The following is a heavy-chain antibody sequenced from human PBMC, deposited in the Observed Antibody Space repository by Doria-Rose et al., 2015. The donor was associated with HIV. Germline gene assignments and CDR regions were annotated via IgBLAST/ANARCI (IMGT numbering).Heavy chain of an antibody. CDR2: ITYDGRDK. CDR3: ARDNGDPRAFDI. CDR1: FSSYS. V-gene: IGHV3-30*04. J-gene: IGHJ3*02. Sequence: FSSYSMHWVRQAPGKGLEWVAGITYDGRDKRYADSVKGRFTISRDNSKNTLYAQMSSLRNENTAVYYCARDNGDPRAFDIWGQGTKVTVSP. D-gene: IGHD4-17*01.